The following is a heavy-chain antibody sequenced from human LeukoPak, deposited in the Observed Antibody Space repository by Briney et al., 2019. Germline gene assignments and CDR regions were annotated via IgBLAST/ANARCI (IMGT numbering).Heavy chain of an antibody. Sequence: SETLSLTCTVSGGSISSYYWSWIRQPPGKGLEWIGYIFYSGSTNYNPSLKSRVTILVDTSKNQFSLKLSSVTAADTAVYYCARASAKNIAARPDYFDYWGQGTLVTVSS. CDR2: IFYSGST. CDR3: ARASAKNIAARPDYFDY. D-gene: IGHD6-6*01. V-gene: IGHV4-59*01. J-gene: IGHJ4*02. CDR1: GGSISSYY.